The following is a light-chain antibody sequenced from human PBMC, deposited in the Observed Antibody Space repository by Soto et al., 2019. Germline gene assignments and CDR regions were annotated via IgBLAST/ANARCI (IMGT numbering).Light chain of an antibody. CDR2: GAS. CDR3: QQYNNWPPPYT. J-gene: IGKJ2*01. CDR1: QSVSSN. V-gene: IGKV3-15*01. Sequence: EIVMTQSPATLYVSPGERATLSCTASQSVSSNLAWYQQKPGQAPRLLIYGASTRATGIPARFSGSGPGTEFTLTISSLQSEHFAVYYCQQYNNWPPPYTFGQGTKLEIK.